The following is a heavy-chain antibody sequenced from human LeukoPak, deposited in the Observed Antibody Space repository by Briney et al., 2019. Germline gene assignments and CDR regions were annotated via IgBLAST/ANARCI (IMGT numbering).Heavy chain of an antibody. CDR3: ARKLAARPDDYFDY. J-gene: IGHJ4*02. CDR1: GFTFSDYY. Sequence: PGGSLRLSCAASGFTFSDYYVSWIRQAPGKGLEWVSYISSSGSTIYYADSVKGRFTISRDNAKNSLYLQMNSLRAEDTAVYYCARKLAARPDDYFDYWGQGTLVTASS. D-gene: IGHD6-6*01. CDR2: ISSSGSTI. V-gene: IGHV3-11*04.